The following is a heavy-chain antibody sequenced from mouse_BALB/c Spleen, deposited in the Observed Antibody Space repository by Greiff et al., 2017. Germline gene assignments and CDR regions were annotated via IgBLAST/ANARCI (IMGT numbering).Heavy chain of an antibody. V-gene: IGHV3-6*02. D-gene: IGHD1-1*01. CDR2: ISYDGSN. CDR3: ARLFITTVVDAMDY. Sequence: EVKLVESGPGLVKPSQSLSLTCSVTGYSITSGYYWNWIRQFPGNKLEWMGYISYDGSNNYNPSLKNRISITRDTSKNQFFLKLNSVTTEDTATYYCARLFITTVVDAMDYWGQGTSVTVSS. CDR1: GYSITSGYY. J-gene: IGHJ4*01.